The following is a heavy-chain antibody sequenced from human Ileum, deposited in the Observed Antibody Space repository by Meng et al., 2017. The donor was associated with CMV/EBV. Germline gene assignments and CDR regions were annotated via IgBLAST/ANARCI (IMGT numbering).Heavy chain of an antibody. CDR2: IYYRGTT. CDR1: VGSLRSSSYD. Sequence: LAGLVRGSRTPSGTLSHTCTVSVGSLRSSSYDGGWIRQPPGKRLEWIGSIYYRGTTYYNPSLKSRVTMSIDTSTNQFSLNLRSVTAADTAVYYCVRDKDNNYLLDWFDPWGQGTLVTVSS. CDR3: VRDKDNNYLLDWFDP. J-gene: IGHJ5*02. V-gene: IGHV4-39*07. D-gene: IGHD4-11*01.